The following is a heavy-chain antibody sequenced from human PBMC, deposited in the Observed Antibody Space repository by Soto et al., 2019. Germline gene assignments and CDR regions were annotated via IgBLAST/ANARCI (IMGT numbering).Heavy chain of an antibody. J-gene: IGHJ6*02. Sequence: ASVKVSCKASGYTFTSYYMHWVRQAPGQGLEWMGIINPSGGSTSYAQKFQGRVTMTRDTSTSTVYMELSSLRSEDTAVYYCARGYCISTSCSYYYYYGMDVWGQGTTVTVSS. CDR1: GYTFTSYY. CDR2: INPSGGST. D-gene: IGHD2-2*01. CDR3: ARGYCISTSCSYYYYYGMDV. V-gene: IGHV1-46*01.